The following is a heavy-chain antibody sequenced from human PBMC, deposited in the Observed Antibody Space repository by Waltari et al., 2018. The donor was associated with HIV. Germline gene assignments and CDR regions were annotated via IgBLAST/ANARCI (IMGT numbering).Heavy chain of an antibody. CDR2: ISSSSSTI. D-gene: IGHD4-4*01. Sequence: EVQLVESGGGLVQPGGSLRLSCAASGFTFRSYSMNWVRQAPGKGLEWVSYISSSSSTIYYADSVKGRFTISRDNAKNSLYLQMNSLRAEDTAVYYCASEQEQYYFDYWGQGTLVTVSS. CDR3: ASEQEQYYFDY. CDR1: GFTFRSYS. V-gene: IGHV3-48*01. J-gene: IGHJ4*02.